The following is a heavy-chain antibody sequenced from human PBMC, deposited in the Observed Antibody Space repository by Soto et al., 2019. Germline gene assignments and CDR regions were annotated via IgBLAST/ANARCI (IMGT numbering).Heavy chain of an antibody. CDR2: IKSKTDGGTT. CDR1: GFTFSNAW. D-gene: IGHD3-3*01. CDR3: TTACITMFGVVTPSWDNWFDP. V-gene: IGHV3-15*01. J-gene: IGHJ5*02. Sequence: EVQLVESGGGLVKPGGSLRLSCAASGFTFSNAWMSWVRQAPGKGLEWVGRIKSKTDGGTTDYAAPVKGRFTISRDDSKNTLYLQMNRLKTEHTAVYYCTTACITMFGVVTPSWDNWFDPWGQGTLVTVSS.